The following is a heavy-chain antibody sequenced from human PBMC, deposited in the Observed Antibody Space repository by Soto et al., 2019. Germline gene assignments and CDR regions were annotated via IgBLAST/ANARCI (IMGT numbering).Heavy chain of an antibody. CDR1: GFTFSSYA. V-gene: IGHV3-23*01. Sequence: GGSLRLSCAASGFTFSSYAMSWVRQAPGKGLEWVSAISGSGGSTYYADSVKGRFTISRDNSKNTLYLQMNSLRAEDTAVYYYAKDSYSVSRTPPNNCFDPWGQGTLVTVSS. CDR3: AKDSYSVSRTPPNNCFDP. CDR2: ISGSGGST. D-gene: IGHD3-10*01. J-gene: IGHJ5*02.